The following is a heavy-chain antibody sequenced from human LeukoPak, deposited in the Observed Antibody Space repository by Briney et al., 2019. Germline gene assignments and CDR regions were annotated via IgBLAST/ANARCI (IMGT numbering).Heavy chain of an antibody. J-gene: IGHJ5*02. Sequence: SETLSLTCAVYGGSFSGYYWSWIRQPPGKGLEWIGEINHSGSTNYNPSLKSRVTISVDTSKNQFSLKLSSVTAADTAVYYCARDHDDYDFWSGYRGNWFDPWGQGTLVTVSS. CDR3: ARDHDDYDFWSGYRGNWFDP. D-gene: IGHD3-3*01. CDR1: GGSFSGYY. CDR2: INHSGST. V-gene: IGHV4-34*01.